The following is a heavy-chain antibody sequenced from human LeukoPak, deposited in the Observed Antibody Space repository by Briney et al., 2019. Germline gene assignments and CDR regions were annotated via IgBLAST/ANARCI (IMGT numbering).Heavy chain of an antibody. Sequence: GASVKVSRKASGYTFSSYGISWVRQAPGQGLEWMGWISAYNGNTNYAQKLQGRVTMTTDTSTSTVYMELRSLRSDDTAVYHCARALGATVTTPFDYWGQGTLVTVSS. J-gene: IGHJ4*02. D-gene: IGHD4-17*01. CDR2: ISAYNGNT. V-gene: IGHV1-18*01. CDR1: GYTFSSYG. CDR3: ARALGATVTTPFDY.